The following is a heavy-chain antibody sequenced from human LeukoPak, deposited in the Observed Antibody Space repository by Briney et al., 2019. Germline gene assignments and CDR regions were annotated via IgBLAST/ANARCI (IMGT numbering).Heavy chain of an antibody. V-gene: IGHV1-69*06. CDR2: IIPIFGTA. J-gene: IGHJ4*02. Sequence: SVKVSCKASGGTFSSYAISWVRQAPGQGLEWMGRIIPIFGTANYAQKFQGRVTITADKSTSTAYMELSSLRSEDTAVHDCARATPGSGSGSYYPHWGQGTLVTVSS. D-gene: IGHD3-10*01. CDR1: GGTFSSYA. CDR3: ARATPGSGSGSYYPH.